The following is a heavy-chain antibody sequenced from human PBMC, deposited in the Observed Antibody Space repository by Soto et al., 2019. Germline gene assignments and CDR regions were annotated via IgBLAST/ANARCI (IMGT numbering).Heavy chain of an antibody. Sequence: ASVKVSCKASGYTFTSYGISWVRQAPGQGLEWMGWISAYNGNTNYAQKLQGRVTMTTDTSTSTAYMELRSLRSDDTAVYYCARDGVLRFLEWLSTKNWFDPWGQGTLVTVSS. CDR2: ISAYNGNT. V-gene: IGHV1-18*01. CDR1: GYTFTSYG. CDR3: ARDGVLRFLEWLSTKNWFDP. D-gene: IGHD3-3*01. J-gene: IGHJ5*02.